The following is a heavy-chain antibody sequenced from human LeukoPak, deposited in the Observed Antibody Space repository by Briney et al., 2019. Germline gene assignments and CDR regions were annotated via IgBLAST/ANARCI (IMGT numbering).Heavy chain of an antibody. J-gene: IGHJ4*02. D-gene: IGHD3-22*01. CDR1: GYTFTRYG. V-gene: IGHV1-18*01. CDR3: ARAANRSTMRVVDDY. CDR2: ISAYNGNT. Sequence: GASVKVSCKASGYTFTRYGISWVRQAPGQGLEWMGWISAYNGNTNYAQRLQGRVTMTTDTSTSTAYMELRSLRSDDTAVYYCARAANRSTMRVVDDYWGQGTLVTVSS.